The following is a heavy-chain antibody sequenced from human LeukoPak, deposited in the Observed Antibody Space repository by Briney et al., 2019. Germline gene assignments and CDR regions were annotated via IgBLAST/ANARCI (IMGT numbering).Heavy chain of an antibody. CDR2: IIPIFGTA. J-gene: IGHJ3*02. V-gene: IGHV1-69*05. D-gene: IGHD2-15*01. CDR1: GGTFSSYA. CDR3: ARKGYCSGGSCFGHDAFDI. Sequence: SVEVSCKASGGTFSSYAISWVRQAPGQGLEWMGRIIPIFGTANYAQKFQGRVTITTDESTSTAYMELSSLRSEDTAVYYCARKGYCSGGSCFGHDAFDIWGQGTVVTVSS.